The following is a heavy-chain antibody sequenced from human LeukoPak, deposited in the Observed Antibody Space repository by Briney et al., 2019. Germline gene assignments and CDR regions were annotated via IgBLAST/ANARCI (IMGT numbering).Heavy chain of an antibody. Sequence: GGSLRLSCAASGFTFSSYSMNWVRQAPGKGLEWVSSISSSSSYIYYADSVKGRFTISRDNAKNSLYLQMNSLRAEDTAVYYCARDSRTQLWGYYYDSSGYRGFDYWGQGTLVTVSS. D-gene: IGHD3-22*01. J-gene: IGHJ4*02. CDR2: ISSSSSYI. V-gene: IGHV3-21*01. CDR3: ARDSRTQLWGYYYDSSGYRGFDY. CDR1: GFTFSSYS.